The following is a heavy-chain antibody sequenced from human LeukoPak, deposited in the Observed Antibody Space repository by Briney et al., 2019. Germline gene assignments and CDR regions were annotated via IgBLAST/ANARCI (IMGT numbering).Heavy chain of an antibody. Sequence: GGSLRLSCAASGVTFSTHGMHWVRQAPGKGLEWVAFIRYDGSNKYYADSVKGRFTISRDNSRNTLYLQMGSLRAEDMAVYYCARGEGRGKIDFWGQGTLVTVSS. D-gene: IGHD1-1*01. CDR1: GVTFSTHG. CDR3: ARGEGRGKIDF. V-gene: IGHV3-30*02. CDR2: IRYDGSNK. J-gene: IGHJ4*02.